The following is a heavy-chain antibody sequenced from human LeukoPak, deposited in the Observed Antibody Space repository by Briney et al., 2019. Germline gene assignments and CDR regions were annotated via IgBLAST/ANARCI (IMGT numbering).Heavy chain of an antibody. V-gene: IGHV3-23*01. D-gene: IGHD4-17*01. CDR2: ISGSDGTT. CDR1: GFTFSIYA. J-gene: IGHJ4*02. Sequence: GGSLRLSYAASGFTFSIYAMSWVRQAPGRGLEWVSVISGSDGTTYYADSVKGRFTISRDNSKNTLYLQMNSLRAEDTAVYYCASGYGDFDYWGQGTLVTVSS. CDR3: ASGYGDFDY.